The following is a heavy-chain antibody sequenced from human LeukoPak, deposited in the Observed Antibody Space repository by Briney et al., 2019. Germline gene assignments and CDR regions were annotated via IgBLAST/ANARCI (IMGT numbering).Heavy chain of an antibody. V-gene: IGHV4-59*01. CDR2: IFHSGST. D-gene: IGHD6-19*01. CDR3: AREASSGWHIDY. CDR1: GGSISSYY. J-gene: IGHJ4*02. Sequence: KPSETLSLTCTVSGGSISSYYWSWIRQPPGKGLEWIGYIFHSGSTNYNPSLKSRVTMSVDTSKNQFSLKLSSVTAADTAVYYCAREASSGWHIDYWGQGTLVTVSS.